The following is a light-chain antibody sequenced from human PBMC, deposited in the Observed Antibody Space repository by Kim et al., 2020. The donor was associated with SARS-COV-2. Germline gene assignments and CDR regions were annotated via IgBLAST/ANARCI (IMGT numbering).Light chain of an antibody. CDR2: SDD. CDR1: NSNIGTNL. V-gene: IGLV1-44*01. J-gene: IGLJ2*01. CDR3: AAWDVGLNVL. Sequence: QSVLTQPPSASGTPGQRVTISCSGSNSNIGTNLVSWYQQFPGTAPRLIIYSDDQRPSGVPDRFSASKSGTSASLAISGLQSEDEAEYYCAAWDVGLNVLFGGGTQLTVL.